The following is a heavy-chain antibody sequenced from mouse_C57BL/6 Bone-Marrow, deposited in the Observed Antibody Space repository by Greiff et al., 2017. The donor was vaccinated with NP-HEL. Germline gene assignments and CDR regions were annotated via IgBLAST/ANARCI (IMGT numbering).Heavy chain of an antibody. D-gene: IGHD3-2*02. V-gene: IGHV5-6*01. Sequence: EVKLMESGGDLVKPGGSLKLSCAASGFTFSSYGMSWVRQTPDKRLEWVATISSGGSYTYYPDSVKGRFTISRDNAKNTLYLQMSSLKSEDTAMYYCARHEGQLRSFDYWGQGTTLTVSS. CDR3: ARHEGQLRSFDY. J-gene: IGHJ2*01. CDR1: GFTFSSYG. CDR2: ISSGGSYT.